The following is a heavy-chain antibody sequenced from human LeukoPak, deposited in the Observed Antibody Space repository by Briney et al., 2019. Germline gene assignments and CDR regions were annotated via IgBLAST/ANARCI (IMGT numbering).Heavy chain of an antibody. D-gene: IGHD5-18*01. CDR3: ARGRVRWILGSYFDY. Sequence: SQTLSLTCAVYGGSFSGYYWSWIRQPPGKGLKWIGEINHSGSTNHNPSLKSRVTISVDTSKNQFSLKLSSVTAADTAVYYCARGRVRWILGSYFDYWGQGTLVTVSS. CDR1: GGSFSGYY. CDR2: INHSGST. V-gene: IGHV4-34*01. J-gene: IGHJ4*02.